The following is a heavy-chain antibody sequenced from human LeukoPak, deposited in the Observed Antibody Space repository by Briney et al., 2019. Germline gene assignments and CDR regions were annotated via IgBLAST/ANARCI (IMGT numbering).Heavy chain of an antibody. CDR2: INHSGST. CDR1: GGSFSGYY. J-gene: IGHJ4*02. Sequence: SETLSLTCAVYGGSFSGYYWSWIRQPPGKGLEWIGEINHSGSTNYNPSLKSRVTISVDTSKNQFSLKLSSVTAADTAVYYCARTGPYGDQQLKAFFDSWGQGTLVTVSS. V-gene: IGHV4-34*01. D-gene: IGHD6-13*01. CDR3: ARTGPYGDQQLKAFFDS.